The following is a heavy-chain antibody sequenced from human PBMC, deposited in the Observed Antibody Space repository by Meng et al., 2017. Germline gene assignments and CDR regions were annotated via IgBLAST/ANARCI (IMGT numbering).Heavy chain of an antibody. CDR2: IKQDGSEK. CDR1: GFTFSNYA. Sequence: GESLKISCAASGFTFSNYAMSWVRQAPGKGLEWVANIKQDGSEKYYVDSVKGRFTISRDNAKNSLYLQMNSLRAEDTAVYYCARYYGSGSYRFPRFDYCGQAIL. J-gene: IGHJ4*02. D-gene: IGHD3-10*01. CDR3: ARYYGSGSYRFPRFDY. V-gene: IGHV3-7*01.